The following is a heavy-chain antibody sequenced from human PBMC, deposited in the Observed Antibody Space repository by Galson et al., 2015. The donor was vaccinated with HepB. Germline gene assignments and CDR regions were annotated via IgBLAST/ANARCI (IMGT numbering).Heavy chain of an antibody. Sequence: TLSLTCTVSGGSISSGGLYWSWIRQHPGKGLEWIGNIYHSGSTYYNPSLKSRVTISVDTSENQFSLKLSSVTAADTAVYYCASTGYCSGGSCYSGWYFDLWGRGTLVTVSS. CDR2: IYHSGST. V-gene: IGHV4-31*03. CDR1: GGSISSGGLY. J-gene: IGHJ2*01. CDR3: ASTGYCSGGSCYSGWYFDL. D-gene: IGHD2-15*01.